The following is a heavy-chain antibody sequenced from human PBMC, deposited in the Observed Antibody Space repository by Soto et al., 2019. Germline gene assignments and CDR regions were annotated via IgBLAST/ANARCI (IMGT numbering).Heavy chain of an antibody. CDR3: AKGHKDDFWSGSIYYYGMDV. Sequence: GGSLRLSCAASGFTFGSYAMSWVRQAPGKGLEWVSAISGSGGSKYYADSVKGRFTISRDNSKNTLYLQMNSLRAEDTAVYYCAKGHKDDFWSGSIYYYGMDVWGQGTTVTVSS. D-gene: IGHD3-3*01. CDR2: ISGSGGSK. CDR1: GFTFGSYA. V-gene: IGHV3-23*01. J-gene: IGHJ6*02.